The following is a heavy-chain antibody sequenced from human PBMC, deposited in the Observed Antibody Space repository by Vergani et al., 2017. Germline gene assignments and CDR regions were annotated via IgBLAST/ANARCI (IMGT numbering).Heavy chain of an antibody. CDR3: ARGRPYGGWFDP. V-gene: IGHV1-2*02. CDR1: GYTITDYY. D-gene: IGHD4-17*01. CDR2: INPNSGGT. J-gene: IGHJ5*02. Sequence: QVHLVQSGSEVKKPGASVKVSCKASGYTITDYYIHWVRHAPGQRLEWMGWINPNSGGTEYAQKFQSRVTMTWDTSTTTAYVDLSSLRSDDTAVYYCARGRPYGGWFDPWGQGTLVTVPS.